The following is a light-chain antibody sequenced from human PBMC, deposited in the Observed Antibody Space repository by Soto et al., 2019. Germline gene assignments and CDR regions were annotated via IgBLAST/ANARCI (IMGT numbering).Light chain of an antibody. CDR2: QVT. V-gene: IGLV2-14*01. CDR3: TPYYSRDICYV. J-gene: IGLJ1*01. CDR1: SSDIGRYYY. Sequence: QSALTQPASVSGSPVHSITISCTGTSSDIGRYYYVSWYQHHPGRAPKLLIYQVTSRPSGVSNRFSGSKSGNTASLPISGLQADDEAAYLSTPYYSRDICYV.